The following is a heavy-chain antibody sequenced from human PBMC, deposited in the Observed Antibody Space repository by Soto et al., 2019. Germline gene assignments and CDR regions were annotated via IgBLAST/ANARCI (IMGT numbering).Heavy chain of an antibody. Sequence: GSLRLSCAASGFTFSSYAMSWVRQAPGKGLEWVSAISGSGGSTYYADSVKGRFTISRDNSKNTLYLQMNSLRAEDTAVYYCAKDKDSSGYWLRYFDYWGQGTLVTVSS. CDR1: GFTFSSYA. CDR3: AKDKDSSGYWLRYFDY. D-gene: IGHD3-22*01. J-gene: IGHJ4*02. CDR2: ISGSGGST. V-gene: IGHV3-23*01.